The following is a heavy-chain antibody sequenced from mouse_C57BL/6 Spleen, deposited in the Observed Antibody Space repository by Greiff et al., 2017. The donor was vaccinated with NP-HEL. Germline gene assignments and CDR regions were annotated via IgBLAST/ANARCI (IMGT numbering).Heavy chain of an antibody. D-gene: IGHD1-1*01. Sequence: QVQLQQPGAELVKPGASVTLSCKASGYTFTSYWITWVKQRTGQGLEWIGDIYPGRGSTNYTEKFQDKATLTVDKSSSTAYMQLSSLKSEDSAVEYCARGYYLSFAYWGQGTLVTVSA. CDR1: GYTFTSYW. J-gene: IGHJ3*01. V-gene: IGHV1-55*01. CDR2: IYPGRGST. CDR3: ARGYYLSFAY.